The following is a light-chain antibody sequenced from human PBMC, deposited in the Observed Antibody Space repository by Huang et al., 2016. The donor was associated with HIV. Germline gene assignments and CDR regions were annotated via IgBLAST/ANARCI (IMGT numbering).Light chain of an antibody. CDR3: QQYGNSLT. Sequence: EIVLTQSPGTLSLSPGERATLSCRASQSVSSSYVAWYQQMPGQPPRLLIYGSSNRATGIPERFGGSGSGADFTLTISRLEPEDFAMYFCQQYGNSLTFGPGTKVDF. J-gene: IGKJ3*01. CDR2: GSS. V-gene: IGKV3-20*01. CDR1: QSVSSSY.